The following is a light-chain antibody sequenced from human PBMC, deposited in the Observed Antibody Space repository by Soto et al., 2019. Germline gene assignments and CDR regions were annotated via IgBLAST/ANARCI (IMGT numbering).Light chain of an antibody. CDR2: GAS. V-gene: IGKV3-11*01. CDR1: QSVSSY. Sequence: EIVLTQSPATLSLSPGERAPISCRASQSVSSYLAWYQQKPGQAPRLLIYGASSRATGIPDRFSGSGSGTDFTLPISRLEPEDFAVYYCQQRSNWITFGQGTRLEIK. CDR3: QQRSNWIT. J-gene: IGKJ5*01.